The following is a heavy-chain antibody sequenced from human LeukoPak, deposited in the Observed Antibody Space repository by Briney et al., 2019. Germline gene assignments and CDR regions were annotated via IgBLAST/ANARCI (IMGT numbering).Heavy chain of an antibody. Sequence: PGGSLRLSCAASGLTFSSHWMHWIRQAPGKGLEWVSSFGTRSTSIYHAGSVKGRFAISRDNAKNSLYLQMNSLRAEDTAEYYCAREVSEGFDFWGQGTLVTVSS. V-gene: IGHV3-21*01. CDR3: AREVSEGFDF. CDR2: FGTRSTSI. D-gene: IGHD3-22*01. J-gene: IGHJ4*02. CDR1: GLTFSSHW.